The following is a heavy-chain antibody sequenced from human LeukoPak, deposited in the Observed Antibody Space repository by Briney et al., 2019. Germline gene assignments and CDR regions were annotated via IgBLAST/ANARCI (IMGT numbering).Heavy chain of an antibody. Sequence: NTGGSLRLSCAASGFTFSDYYMSRIRQAPGKGLEWVSYISSSGSTIFYADSVKGRFTISRDNSKNTLYLQMNSLRAEDTAVYYCAKGIQGLDPWGQGTLVTVSS. V-gene: IGHV3-11*01. CDR1: GFTFSDYY. CDR3: AKGIQGLDP. J-gene: IGHJ5*02. CDR2: ISSSGSTI.